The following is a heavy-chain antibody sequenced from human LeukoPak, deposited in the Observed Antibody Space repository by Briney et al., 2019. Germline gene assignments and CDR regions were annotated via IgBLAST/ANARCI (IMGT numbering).Heavy chain of an antibody. CDR1: GGSFSGYY. CDR3: ARYGFYHFDY. J-gene: IGHJ4*02. CDR2: INHSGSS. Sequence: PSETLSLTCAVYGGSFSGYYWSWIRQPPGKGLEWIGEINHSGSSNYNPSLKSRVTISVDTSKNQFSLKLSSVTAADTAVYYCARYGFYHFDYWGQGTLVTVSS. D-gene: IGHD2-8*01. V-gene: IGHV4-34*01.